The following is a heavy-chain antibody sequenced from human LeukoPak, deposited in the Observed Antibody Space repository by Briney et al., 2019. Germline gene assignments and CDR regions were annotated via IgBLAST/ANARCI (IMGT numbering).Heavy chain of an antibody. Sequence: PGGSLRLSCAASGFTFSDYSMNWVRQAPGKGLEGISYIGIDSGNTNYADSVKGRFTISGDKAKKSLYIQMNSLRVEDTAVYYCARDYKYAFDNWGQGTLVTVSS. D-gene: IGHD5-24*01. V-gene: IGHV3-48*01. CDR1: GFTFSDYS. CDR3: ARDYKYAFDN. J-gene: IGHJ4*02. CDR2: IGIDSGNT.